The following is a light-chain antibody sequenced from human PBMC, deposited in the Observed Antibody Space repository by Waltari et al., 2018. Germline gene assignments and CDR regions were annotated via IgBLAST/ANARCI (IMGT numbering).Light chain of an antibody. CDR3: QTGGHGTWV. V-gene: IGLV4-69*01. CDR2: VNSDGSH. J-gene: IGLJ3*02. CDR1: SGHSSNV. Sequence: QLVLTQSPSPSASLGASVKLNGTLSSGHSSNVIAWLQQQPEKGPRYLMKVNSDGSHSKGDEIPDRFSGSSSGAERYLTISSLQSEDEADDYCQTGGHGTWVFGGGTKLTVL.